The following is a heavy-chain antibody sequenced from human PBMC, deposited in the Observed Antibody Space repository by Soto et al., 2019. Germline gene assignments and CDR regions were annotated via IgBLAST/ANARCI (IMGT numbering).Heavy chain of an antibody. V-gene: IGHV1-18*03. CDR1: GFTFTNYG. J-gene: IGHJ4*02. D-gene: IGHD6-6*01. CDR3: ASRSGQLPYYFDY. CDR2: ISASKGST. Sequence: ASVKVSCKASGFTFTNYGITWVRQAPGQGLEWMGWISASKGSTNYAQKFQGRVTMTTDTSTSTAYMELRGLRSDDMAVYYCASRSGQLPYYFDYWGQGTQVTVSS.